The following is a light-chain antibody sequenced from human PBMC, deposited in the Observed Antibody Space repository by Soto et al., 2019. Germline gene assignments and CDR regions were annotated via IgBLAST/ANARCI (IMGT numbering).Light chain of an antibody. CDR1: QSVSSN. V-gene: IGKV3-15*01. Sequence: EIVMTQSPATLSVSPGERATLSCRASQSVSSNLAWHQQKPGQAPRLLIYGASTRATGIPARFSGSGSGTELTLTISSLQSEDFEVYYCQQYNNWPPWTIGQGTKVEIK. CDR2: GAS. CDR3: QQYNNWPPWT. J-gene: IGKJ1*01.